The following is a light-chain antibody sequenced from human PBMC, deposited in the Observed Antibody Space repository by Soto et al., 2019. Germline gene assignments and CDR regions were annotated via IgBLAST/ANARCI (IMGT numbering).Light chain of an antibody. Sequence: QSVLTQPPSASGSPGQSVTISCTGSGSDIGGYNFVSWYQQHPGKAPKLMIYGVTERPSGVPDRFSGSKSGNTASLTVSGLQAEDEADYYCYSYAGRNIWVFGGGTKGTVL. V-gene: IGLV2-8*01. CDR2: GVT. CDR1: GSDIGGYNF. J-gene: IGLJ3*02. CDR3: YSYAGRNIWV.